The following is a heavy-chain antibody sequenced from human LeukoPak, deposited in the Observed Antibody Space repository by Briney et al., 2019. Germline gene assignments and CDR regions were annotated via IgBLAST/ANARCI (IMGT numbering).Heavy chain of an antibody. CDR3: ARAIVGATPAIFDY. D-gene: IGHD1-26*01. CDR1: GGSISSYY. Sequence: SETLSLTCTVSGGSISSYYWSWIRQPPGKGLEWIGYIYYSGSTNYSPSLKSRVTISVDTSKNQFSLKLSSVTAADTAVYYCARAIVGATPAIFDYWGQGTLVTVSS. CDR2: IYYSGST. V-gene: IGHV4-59*08. J-gene: IGHJ4*02.